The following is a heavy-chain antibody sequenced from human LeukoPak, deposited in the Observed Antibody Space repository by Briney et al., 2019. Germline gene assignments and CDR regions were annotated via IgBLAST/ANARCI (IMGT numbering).Heavy chain of an antibody. D-gene: IGHD7-27*01. V-gene: IGHV4-61*02. CDR2: IYTSGRT. Sequence: SQTLSLTCTVSGGSISSGSYYWSWIRQHAGKGLEWIGRIYTSGRTNYNPSLKSRVTISVDTSKNQFSLKLSSVTAADTAVYYCARDSLTGDAFDIWGQGTMVTVSS. J-gene: IGHJ3*02. CDR3: ARDSLTGDAFDI. CDR1: GGSISSGSYY.